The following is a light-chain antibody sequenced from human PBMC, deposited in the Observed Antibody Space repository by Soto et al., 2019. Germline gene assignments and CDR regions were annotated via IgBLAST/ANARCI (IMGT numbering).Light chain of an antibody. V-gene: IGKV1-33*01. CDR1: DDISNY. J-gene: IGKJ3*01. CDR2: DAS. CDR3: QQYANLPLT. Sequence: DIQMTQSPSSLSASVGDRVTITCQASDDISNYLNWYQQKPGKAPKLLIYDASHLETGVPSRFSGGESGTEFTLTISSLQAEDIATYYCQQYANLPLTCGPGTKVDIK.